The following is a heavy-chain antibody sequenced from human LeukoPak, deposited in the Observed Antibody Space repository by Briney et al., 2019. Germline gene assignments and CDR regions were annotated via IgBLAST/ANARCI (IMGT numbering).Heavy chain of an antibody. Sequence: SETLSLTCTVSGGSISSYYWSWIRQPPGKGLEWIGYIYYSGSTNYNPSLKSRVTISVDTSKKQFSLRLSSVTAADTAMYYCARHQGVGTSWYFDLWGRGTLVTVSS. J-gene: IGHJ2*01. CDR3: ARHQGVGTSWYFDL. CDR2: IYYSGST. D-gene: IGHD4-23*01. V-gene: IGHV4-59*08. CDR1: GGSISSYY.